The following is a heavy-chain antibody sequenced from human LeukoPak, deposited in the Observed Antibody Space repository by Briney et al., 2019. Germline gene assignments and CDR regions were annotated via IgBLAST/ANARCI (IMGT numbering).Heavy chain of an antibody. CDR3: SSTSLAWAGFDY. Sequence: GGSLRLSRAASGFTFSSYAMSWVRQAPGKGLEWVSAISGSGGSTYYADSVKGRFSISRDNSKNTLYLQMNSLRAEDTAVYYCSSTSLAWAGFDYWGQGTLVTVSS. CDR1: GFTFSSYA. CDR2: ISGSGGST. J-gene: IGHJ4*02. D-gene: IGHD2-2*01. V-gene: IGHV3-23*01.